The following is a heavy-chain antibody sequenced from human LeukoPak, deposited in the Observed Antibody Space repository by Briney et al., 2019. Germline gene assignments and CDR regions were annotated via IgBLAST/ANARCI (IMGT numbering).Heavy chain of an antibody. J-gene: IGHJ5*02. CDR1: GGSISSYY. Sequence: PSETLSLTCTVSGGSISSYYWSWIRQPAGKGLEWIWRIYTSGSTNYNPSLKSRVTVSVDTSKNQFSLKLSSVTAADTAVYYCARVRYCSSTSCRNYNWFDPWGQGTLVTVSS. CDR2: IYTSGST. CDR3: ARVRYCSSTSCRNYNWFDP. V-gene: IGHV4-4*07. D-gene: IGHD2-2*01.